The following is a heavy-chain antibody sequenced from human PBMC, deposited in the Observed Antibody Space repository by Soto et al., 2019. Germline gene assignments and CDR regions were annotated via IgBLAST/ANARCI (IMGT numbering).Heavy chain of an antibody. Sequence: ASVKVSCKASGYTFTSYGISWVRQAPGQGLEWMGWISAYNGNTNYAQKLQGRVTMTTDTSTSTAYMELRSLRSDDTAVYYCARDLGVWNDGNDAFDIWGQGTMVTVSS. CDR2: ISAYNGNT. CDR3: ARDLGVWNDGNDAFDI. CDR1: GYTFTSYG. V-gene: IGHV1-18*01. D-gene: IGHD1-1*01. J-gene: IGHJ3*02.